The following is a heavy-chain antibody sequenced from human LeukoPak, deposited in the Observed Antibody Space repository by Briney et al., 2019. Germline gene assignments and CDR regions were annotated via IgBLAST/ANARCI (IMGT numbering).Heavy chain of an antibody. CDR1: GFTFSSYW. V-gene: IGHV3-74*01. Sequence: GGSLRLSCAASGFTFSSYWMHWVRQTPGKGLMWVARIKSDGSTIYADSVQGRFTISRDNAKNSLYLQMNSLRAEDTAVYYFARDLGHIAAAYYYYMDFLGKGTTVTVSS. CDR3: ARDLGHIAAAYYYYMDF. D-gene: IGHD6-13*01. CDR2: IKSDGST. J-gene: IGHJ6*03.